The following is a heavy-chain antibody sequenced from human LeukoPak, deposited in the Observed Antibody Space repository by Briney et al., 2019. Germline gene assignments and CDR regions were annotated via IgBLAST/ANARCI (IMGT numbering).Heavy chain of an antibody. Sequence: GGSLRLSCAASAFTFSNYAMNWVRQAPGKGLEWVSVISGSGDGTYYADSVKGRFTISRDNSKNTLYLQMKSLRAEDTAVYYCAKAGEQQWLRMHFDNWGQGTLVAVSS. V-gene: IGHV3-23*01. CDR3: AKAGEQQWLRMHFDN. D-gene: IGHD5-18*01. CDR2: ISGSGDGT. J-gene: IGHJ4*02. CDR1: AFTFSNYA.